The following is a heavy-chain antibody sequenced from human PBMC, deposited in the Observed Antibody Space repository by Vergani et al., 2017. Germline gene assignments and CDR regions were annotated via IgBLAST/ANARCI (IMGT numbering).Heavy chain of an antibody. CDR3: VKDIAASGNYWYFDL. CDR1: GFTFDDYA. J-gene: IGHJ2*01. CDR2: INWNSDSI. D-gene: IGHD6-13*01. V-gene: IGHV3-9*01. Sequence: EVQLVESGGGLVQPGRSLRLSCAASGFTFDDYAMHWVRQAPGKGLEWVSGINWNSDSIAYADSVTGRFTISRDNAKNSLYLQMNSLRAEDTALYYCVKDIAASGNYWYFDLWGRGTLVTVSS.